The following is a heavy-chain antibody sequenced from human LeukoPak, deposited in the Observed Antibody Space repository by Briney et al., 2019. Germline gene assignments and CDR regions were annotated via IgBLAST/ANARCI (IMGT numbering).Heavy chain of an antibody. CDR1: GFTFSSYW. D-gene: IGHD7-27*01. Sequence: PGGSLRLSCAASGFTFSSYWMHWVRQAPGKGLVWVSRINGGGSSTNYADSVKGRFTISRDNAKNTLYLQMNSLRGEDTAVYYCARGPSSNWGDFDYWGQGTLVIVSS. J-gene: IGHJ4*02. V-gene: IGHV3-74*01. CDR3: ARGPSSNWGDFDY. CDR2: INGGGSST.